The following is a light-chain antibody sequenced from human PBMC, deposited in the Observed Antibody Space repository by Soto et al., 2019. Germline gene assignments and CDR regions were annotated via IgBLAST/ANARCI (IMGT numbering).Light chain of an antibody. J-gene: IGKJ1*01. V-gene: IGKV1-5*03. CDR1: QGISNR. Sequence: DVQMTQSPSTLSESVGDRVTITCRASQGISNRLAWYQQKPGKAPKLLIYQASSLKSGVPSRFGGSGSGTEFTLTITSLQPDDFATYYCQQYNSHWTFGQGTKVDIK. CDR3: QQYNSHWT. CDR2: QAS.